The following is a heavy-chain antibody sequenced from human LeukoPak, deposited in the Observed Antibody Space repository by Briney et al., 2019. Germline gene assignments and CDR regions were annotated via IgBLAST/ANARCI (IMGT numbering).Heavy chain of an antibody. CDR2: ISGSGGST. CDR3: ARGGYSYGAFDY. D-gene: IGHD5-18*01. V-gene: IGHV3-23*01. Sequence: PGGSLRLSCAASGFTFSSYAMSWVRLAPGKGLEWVSAISGSGGSTYYADSVKGRFTISRDNSKNTLYLQMNSLRAEDTAVYYCARGGYSYGAFDYWGQGTLVTVSS. CDR1: GFTFSSYA. J-gene: IGHJ4*02.